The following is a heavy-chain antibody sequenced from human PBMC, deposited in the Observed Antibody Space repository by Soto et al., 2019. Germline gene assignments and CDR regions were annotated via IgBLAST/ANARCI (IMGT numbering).Heavy chain of an antibody. CDR2: ISAYNGNT. Sequence: ASVKVSCKASGYTFTSYGISWVRQAPGQGLEWMGWISAYNGNTNYAQKLQGRVTMTTDTSTSTAYMELRSLRSDDTAVYYCARDEAFPYDILTGYYYYYGMDVWGQGTTGTVS. CDR3: ARDEAFPYDILTGYYYYYGMDV. CDR1: GYTFTSYG. V-gene: IGHV1-18*01. J-gene: IGHJ6*02. D-gene: IGHD3-9*01.